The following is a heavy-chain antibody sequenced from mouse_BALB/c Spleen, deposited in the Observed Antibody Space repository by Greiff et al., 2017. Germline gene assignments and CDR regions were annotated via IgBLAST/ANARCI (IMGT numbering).Heavy chain of an antibody. CDR2: IYPGDGDT. CDR1: GYAFSSYW. CDR3: ARWETMITDYAMDY. Sequence: QVQLQQSGAELVRPGSSVKISCKASGYAFSSYWMNWVKQRPGQGLEWIGQIYPGDGDTNYNGKFKGKATLTADKSSSTAYMQLSSLTSEDSAVYYCARWETMITDYAMDYWGQGTSVTVSS. D-gene: IGHD2-4*01. V-gene: IGHV1-80*01. J-gene: IGHJ4*01.